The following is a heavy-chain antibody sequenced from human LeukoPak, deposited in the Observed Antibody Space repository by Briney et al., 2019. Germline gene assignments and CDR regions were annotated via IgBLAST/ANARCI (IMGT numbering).Heavy chain of an antibody. J-gene: IGHJ1*01. CDR3: ATTNLLDPPGYFQF. CDR1: GFTFSSYA. Sequence: GRSLRLSCAASGFTFSSYAMHWVRQAPGKGLEWVTVISYDGSNKYYADSVKGRFTISRDNSKKTLYLQMNSLRGEDTAVYYCATTNLLDPPGYFQFWGQGTLVTVSS. CDR2: ISYDGSNK. D-gene: IGHD1-1*01. V-gene: IGHV3-30-3*01.